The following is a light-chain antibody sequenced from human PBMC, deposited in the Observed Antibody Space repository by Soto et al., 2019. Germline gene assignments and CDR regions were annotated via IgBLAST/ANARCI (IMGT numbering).Light chain of an antibody. J-gene: IGKJ2*01. CDR3: QQSLGIPYT. V-gene: IGKV1-39*01. CDR1: HSITGY. CDR2: AAS. Sequence: DIQMTQSPSFLSASVGDRVTITCRASHSITGYLNWYQQKPGKAPKLLIYAASSLQSGVPSRFSGSGSGTDFTLTISSLQRDDFATYYCQQSLGIPYTFGQGTRLETK.